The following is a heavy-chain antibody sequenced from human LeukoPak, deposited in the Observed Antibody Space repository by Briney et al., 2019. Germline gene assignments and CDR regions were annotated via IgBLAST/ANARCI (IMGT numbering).Heavy chain of an antibody. D-gene: IGHD2-2*01. V-gene: IGHV3-48*03. CDR1: GFTFSSYE. J-gene: IGHJ4*02. CDR3: ARLGYCSSTSCYEMDY. Sequence: GGSLRLSCAASGFTFSSYEMNWVRQAPGKGLEWVSYISSSGSTIYYADSVKGRFTISRDNSKNTLYLQMNSLGAEDTAVYYCARLGYCSSTSCYEMDYWGQGTLVTVSS. CDR2: ISSSGSTI.